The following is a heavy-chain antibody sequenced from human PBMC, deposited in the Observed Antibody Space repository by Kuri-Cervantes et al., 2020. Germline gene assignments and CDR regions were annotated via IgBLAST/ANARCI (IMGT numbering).Heavy chain of an antibody. CDR2: MNPNSGNT. J-gene: IGHJ6*03. CDR3: ARVSYDFWAYYYMDV. CDR1: GYTFTSYA. D-gene: IGHD3-3*01. Sequence: ASVKVSCKASGYTFTSYAMHWVRQAPGQGLEWMGWMNPNSGNTGYAQKFQGRVTMTRNTSISTAYMELSSLRSEDTAVYYCARVSYDFWAYYYMDVWGKGTTVTVSS. V-gene: IGHV1-8*02.